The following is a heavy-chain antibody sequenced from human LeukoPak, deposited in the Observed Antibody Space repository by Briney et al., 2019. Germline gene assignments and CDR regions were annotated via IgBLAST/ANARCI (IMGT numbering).Heavy chain of an antibody. CDR1: GGSLRSGSYY. CDR3: ARGHGSFDS. Sequence: SETLSLTCTVSGGSLRSGSYYWSWIRQPAGKGLEWIGRIYNRGSTNYNPSLKSRVTMSEDTSKNQFSLKLTSVTAADTAVYYCARGHGSFDSWGQGTLVTVSA. CDR2: IYNRGST. J-gene: IGHJ4*02. V-gene: IGHV4-61*02. D-gene: IGHD1-26*01.